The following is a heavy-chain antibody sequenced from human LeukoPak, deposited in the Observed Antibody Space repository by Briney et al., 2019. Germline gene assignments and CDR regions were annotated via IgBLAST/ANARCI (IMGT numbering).Heavy chain of an antibody. J-gene: IGHJ3*02. D-gene: IGHD6-13*01. Sequence: KPSETLSLTCAVYGGSFSGYYWSWIRQPPGKGLEWIGEINHSGSTNYNPSLKSRVTISVDTSKNQFSLKLSSVTAADTAVYYCARVGFVADDAFDIWGQGTMVTVSS. V-gene: IGHV4-34*01. CDR1: GGSFSGYY. CDR3: ARVGFVADDAFDI. CDR2: INHSGST.